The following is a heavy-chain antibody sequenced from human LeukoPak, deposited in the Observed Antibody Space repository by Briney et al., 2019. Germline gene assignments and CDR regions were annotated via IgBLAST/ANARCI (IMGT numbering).Heavy chain of an antibody. J-gene: IGHJ4*02. CDR1: GGSFSGYY. CDR3: ARGHYYFDY. V-gene: IGHV4-31*11. Sequence: SETLSLTCAVYGGSFSGYYWSWIRQHPGKGLEWIGYIYYSGSTYYNPSLKSRVTISVDTSKNQFSLKLSSVTAADTAVYYCARGHYYFDYWGQGTLVTVSS. CDR2: IYYSGST.